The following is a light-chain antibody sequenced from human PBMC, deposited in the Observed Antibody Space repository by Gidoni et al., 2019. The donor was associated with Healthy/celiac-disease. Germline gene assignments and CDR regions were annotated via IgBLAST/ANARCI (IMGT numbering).Light chain of an antibody. V-gene: IGKV1-5*01. CDR1: QSISSW. J-gene: IGKJ1*01. CDR2: DAS. Sequence: DIQMTQSPSTLSASVGDRVTITCRASQSISSWWAWYQQKPGKAPKLLSYDASILEIGGPSRFSGSGSGTEFTLTISSLEPDDFATYYCQQYNSYSQTCGQGTKVEIK. CDR3: QQYNSYSQT.